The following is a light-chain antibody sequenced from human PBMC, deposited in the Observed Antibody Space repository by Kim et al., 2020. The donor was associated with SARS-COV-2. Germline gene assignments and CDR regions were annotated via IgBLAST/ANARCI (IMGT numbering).Light chain of an antibody. CDR3: NSRDSSDNQGV. V-gene: IGLV3-19*01. CDR1: SIRSYY. CDR2: GKN. Sequence: ALGRTVRIRCQGDSIRSYYASWYQKTPGQAPVLVIYGKNNRPSGIPDRFSGSSSGNTASLTIAGDQAEDEADYYCNSRDSSDNQGVFGGGTQLTVL. J-gene: IGLJ3*02.